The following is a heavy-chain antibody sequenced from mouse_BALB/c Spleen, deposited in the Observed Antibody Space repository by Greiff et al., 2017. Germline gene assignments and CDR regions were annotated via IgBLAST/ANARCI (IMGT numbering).Heavy chain of an antibody. D-gene: IGHD1-1*01. CDR2: ISSGGSYT. CDR3: ARLTVVATRAMDY. CDR1: GFTFSSYA. Sequence: EVQGVESGGGLVKPGGSLKLSCAASGFTFSSYAMSWVRQSPEKRLEWVAEISSGGSYTYYPDTVTGRFTISRDNAKNTLYLEMSSLRSEDTAMYYCARLTVVATRAMDYWGQGTSVTVSS. V-gene: IGHV5-9-4*01. J-gene: IGHJ4*01.